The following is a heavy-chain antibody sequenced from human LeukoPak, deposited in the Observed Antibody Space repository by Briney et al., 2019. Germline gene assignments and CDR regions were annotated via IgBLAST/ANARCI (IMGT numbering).Heavy chain of an antibody. V-gene: IGHV1-46*01. J-gene: IGHJ4*02. CDR1: GYTFTSYY. CDR3: ASVAAAGYSSGWALDY. CDR2: INPSGGST. D-gene: IGHD6-19*01. Sequence: GASVKVSCKASGYTFTSYYMHWVRQAPGQGLEWMGLINPSGGSTSYAQKFQGRVTMTRDTSTSTVYMELSSLRSEDTAVYYCASVAAAGYSSGWALDYWGQGTLVTVSS.